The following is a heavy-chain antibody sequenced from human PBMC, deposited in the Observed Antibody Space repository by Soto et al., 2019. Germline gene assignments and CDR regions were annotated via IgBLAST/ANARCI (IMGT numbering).Heavy chain of an antibody. CDR3: TSEAGAYDN. CDR1: GFTFSSYA. CDR2: ISGSGVST. J-gene: IGHJ4*02. Sequence: PGGSLRLSCAPSGFTFSSYAMSWARQAPGKGLEWVSAISGSGVSTYYADSGKGRFTISGDNSKNTLYLQRNTLRAEDTAVYYCTSEAGAYDNWGQGALVTVSS. V-gene: IGHV3-23*01. D-gene: IGHD6-19*01.